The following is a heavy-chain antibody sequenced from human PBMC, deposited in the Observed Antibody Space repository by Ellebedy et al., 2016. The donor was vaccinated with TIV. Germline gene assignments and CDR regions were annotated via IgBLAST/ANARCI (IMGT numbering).Heavy chain of an antibody. D-gene: IGHD1-7*01. Sequence: ASVKVSXXASGYTFTGYYMHWVRQAPGQGLEWMGWINPNSGGTNYAQKFQGRVTMTRDTSISTAYMELSRLRSDDTAVYYCARDRITGTSRKAFDIWGQGTMVTVSS. CDR1: GYTFTGYY. CDR2: INPNSGGT. J-gene: IGHJ3*02. CDR3: ARDRITGTSRKAFDI. V-gene: IGHV1-2*02.